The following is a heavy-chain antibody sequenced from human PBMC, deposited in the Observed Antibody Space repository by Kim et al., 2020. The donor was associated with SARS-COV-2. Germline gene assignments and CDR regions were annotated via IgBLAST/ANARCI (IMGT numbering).Heavy chain of an antibody. CDR2: IYYSGST. CDR1: GGSISSSSYY. Sequence: SETLSLTCTVSGGSISSSSYYWGWIRQPPGKGLEWIGSIYYSGSTYYNPSLKSRVTISVDTSKNQFSLKLSSVTAADTAVYYCARDDFWSGSSIAPEVVDVWGQGTTVTVSS. V-gene: IGHV4-39*01. CDR3: ARDDFWSGSSIAPEVVDV. J-gene: IGHJ6*02. D-gene: IGHD3-3*01.